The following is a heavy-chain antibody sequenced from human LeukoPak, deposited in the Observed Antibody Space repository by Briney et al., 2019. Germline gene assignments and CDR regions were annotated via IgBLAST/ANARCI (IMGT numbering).Heavy chain of an antibody. Sequence: ASVKVSCKASGGTSSSYAISWVRQAPGQGLEWMGIINPSGGSTSYAQKFQGRVTMTRDTSTSTVYMELSSLRSEDTAVYYCARSHEGNWGAHFDYWGQGTLATVSS. CDR1: GGTSSSYA. V-gene: IGHV1-46*01. CDR3: ARSHEGNWGAHFDY. D-gene: IGHD7-27*01. J-gene: IGHJ4*02. CDR2: INPSGGST.